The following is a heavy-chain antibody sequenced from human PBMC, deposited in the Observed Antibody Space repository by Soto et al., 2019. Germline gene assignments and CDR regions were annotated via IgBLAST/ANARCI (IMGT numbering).Heavy chain of an antibody. CDR2: IIPIFGTA. CDR1: GGTFSSYA. CDR3: ASQPSTYYYYGMDV. Sequence: SVKVSCRASGGTFSSYAISWVRQAPGQGLEWMGGIIPIFGTANYAQKFQGRVTITADESTSTAYMELSSLRSEDTAVYYCASQPSTYYYYGMDVWGQGTTVTVSS. V-gene: IGHV1-69*13. J-gene: IGHJ6*02.